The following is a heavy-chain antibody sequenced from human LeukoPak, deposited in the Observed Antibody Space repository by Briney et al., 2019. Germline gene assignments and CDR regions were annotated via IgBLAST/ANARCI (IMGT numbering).Heavy chain of an antibody. V-gene: IGHV4-39*01. J-gene: IGHJ4*02. CDR3: ARGLGDDV. D-gene: IGHD3-16*01. CDR2: IYYSGST. Sequence: SETLSLTCTVSGGSISSSGYYWGWIRQPPGKGLEWIGSIYYSGSTYYNPSLKSRVTISVDTSKNQFSLKLSSVTAADTAVYYCARGLGDDVWGQGTLVTVSS. CDR1: GGSISSSGYY.